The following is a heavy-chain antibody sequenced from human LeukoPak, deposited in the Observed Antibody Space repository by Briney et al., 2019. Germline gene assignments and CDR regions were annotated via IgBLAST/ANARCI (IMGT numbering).Heavy chain of an antibody. Sequence: GGSLRLSCAASGFTFSNYWMTWVRHAPGKGLEWVANINQDGSEKYYVDSVKGRFTISRDNAKNSLYLQMNSLRAEDTAVYYCARGPFVVISYWGQGTLVTVSS. CDR1: GFTFSNYW. CDR3: ARGPFVVISY. J-gene: IGHJ4*02. V-gene: IGHV3-7*01. CDR2: INQDGSEK. D-gene: IGHD3-22*01.